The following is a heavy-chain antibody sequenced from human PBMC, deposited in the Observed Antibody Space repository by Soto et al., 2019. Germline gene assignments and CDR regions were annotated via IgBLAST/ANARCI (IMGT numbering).Heavy chain of an antibody. CDR3: ARDNYGIDY. CDR1: GFTFSNYG. D-gene: IGHD3-16*01. CDR2: IRYDGTNI. Sequence: QVQLVESGGGVVQPGRSLRLSCAASGFTFSNYGMHWVRQSPGKGLEWVAVIRYDGTNIYYADSVKGRFTISRDNFKNTLYLQMNSLRAEDMAVYYCARDNYGIDYWGQGTLVTVSS. V-gene: IGHV3-33*01. J-gene: IGHJ4*02.